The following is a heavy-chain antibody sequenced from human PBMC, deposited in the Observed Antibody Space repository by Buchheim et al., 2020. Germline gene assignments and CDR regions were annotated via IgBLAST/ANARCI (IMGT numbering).Heavy chain of an antibody. D-gene: IGHD3-10*01. Sequence: QLHLQESGPGLVRPSETLSLTCSVSGVSIIETNYYWGWIRQAPGKGLEWIGTVSYSGTSYYNPSLQSRVTISVDTSRHQFSLSLRSVTATDSAVYYCAKSPPGSYYNWFDPWGQGT. CDR3: AKSPPGSYYNWFDP. CDR1: GVSIIETNYY. J-gene: IGHJ5*02. V-gene: IGHV4-39*01. CDR2: VSYSGTS.